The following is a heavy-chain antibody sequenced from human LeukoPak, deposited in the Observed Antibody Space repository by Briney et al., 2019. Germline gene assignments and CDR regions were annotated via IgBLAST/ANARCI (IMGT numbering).Heavy chain of an antibody. CDR1: GFTFSSFT. Sequence: GGSLRLSCAASGFTFSSFTMNWVRQAPGKGLEWVSSISSSSSYIYSADSVKGRFTISRDNARNSLYLRMNSLRAEDTAGYYCARHPGEYSSPPIAYWGQGTLVTVSS. V-gene: IGHV3-21*01. J-gene: IGHJ4*02. CDR2: ISSSSSYI. CDR3: ARHPGEYSSPPIAY. D-gene: IGHD6-6*01.